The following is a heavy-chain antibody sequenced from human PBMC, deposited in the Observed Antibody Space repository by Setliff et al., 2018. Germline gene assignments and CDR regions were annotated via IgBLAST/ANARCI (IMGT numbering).Heavy chain of an antibody. J-gene: IGHJ3*02. CDR3: AKAGREADGTLKSAFDI. Sequence: GGSLRLSCAASGFTFSSHGMHWVRQAPGKGLEWVAVIWYDGTTKYYADSVKGRFTISRDNSENTLYLQMNSLRAEDTAVYYCAKAGREADGTLKSAFDIWGHGTMVTVSS. V-gene: IGHV3-33*06. CDR2: IWYDGTTK. CDR1: GFTFSSHG.